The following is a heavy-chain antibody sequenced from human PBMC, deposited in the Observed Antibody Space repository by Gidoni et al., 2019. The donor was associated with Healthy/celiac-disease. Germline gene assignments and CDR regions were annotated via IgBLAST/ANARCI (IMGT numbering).Heavy chain of an antibody. CDR1: GFTCSNAW. V-gene: IGHV3-15*01. CDR2: IKSKTDGGTT. Sequence: EVQLVESGGGLVKPGGSLRLSCAASGFTCSNAWMSWVRQAPGKGLEWVGRIKSKTDGGTTDYAAPVKGRFTISRDDSKNTLYLQMNSLKTEDTAVYYCTTGGTANYYYGMDVWGQGTTVTVSS. CDR3: TTGGTANYYYGMDV. J-gene: IGHJ6*02. D-gene: IGHD2-21*02.